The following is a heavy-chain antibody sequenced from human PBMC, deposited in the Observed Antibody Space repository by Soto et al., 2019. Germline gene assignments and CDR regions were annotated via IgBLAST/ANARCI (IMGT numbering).Heavy chain of an antibody. Sequence: QVQLVQSGAEVKKPGASVKVSCKASGDTFTDYYIHWVRQAPGQGLEWMGTVNPSGGHTTYAQHLLRRMTTTRSKSPRTPYEELQSLPSAAAAVYYWARGRHVVVGATASDYWGQGTLVTVSS. V-gene: IGHV1-46*03. CDR1: GDTFTDYY. D-gene: IGHD1-26*01. J-gene: IGHJ4*02. CDR3: ARGRHVVVGATASDY. CDR2: VNPSGGHT.